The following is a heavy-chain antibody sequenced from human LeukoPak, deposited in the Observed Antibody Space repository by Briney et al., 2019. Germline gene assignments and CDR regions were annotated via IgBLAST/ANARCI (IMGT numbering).Heavy chain of an antibody. Sequence: GGSLRLSCAASGFTVSSNYMSWVRQAPGKGLEWVSVIYSGGSTYYADSVKGRFTISRDTSKNTLYLQMNSLRAEDTAVYYCATSISTMIVVVWDYWGQGTLVSVSS. V-gene: IGHV3-66*01. CDR1: GFTVSSNY. J-gene: IGHJ4*02. CDR3: ATSISTMIVVVWDY. CDR2: IYSGGST. D-gene: IGHD3-22*01.